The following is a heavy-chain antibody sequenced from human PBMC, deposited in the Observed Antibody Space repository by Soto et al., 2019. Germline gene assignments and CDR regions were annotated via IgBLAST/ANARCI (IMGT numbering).Heavy chain of an antibody. D-gene: IGHD1-26*01. J-gene: IGHJ4*02. Sequence: PSETLSLTCTVSGGSFSSSYWSWIRQPPGKGLEWIGYIYYSGSTNYNPSLKSRVTISVDTSKNQFSLKLSSVTAADTAVYYCASHLGGRPDYWGQGILVTVSS. CDR1: GGSFSSSY. CDR2: IYYSGST. CDR3: ASHLGGRPDY. V-gene: IGHV4-59*08.